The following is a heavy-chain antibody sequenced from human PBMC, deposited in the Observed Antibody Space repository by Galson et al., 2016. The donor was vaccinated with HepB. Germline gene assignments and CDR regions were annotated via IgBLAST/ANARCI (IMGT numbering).Heavy chain of an antibody. V-gene: IGHV3-33*01. Sequence: SLRLSCAASGFTLSNHGMHWVRQAPGKGLEWVAVIWNDGSNEYYADSVKGRFTISRDNSKNTLYLQMNSLRAEDTAVYYCARDGYAVAGRGYFYGMDVGGQGTTVSVSS. CDR3: ARDGYAVAGRGYFYGMDV. D-gene: IGHD6-19*01. CDR2: IWNDGSNE. J-gene: IGHJ6*02. CDR1: GFTLSNHG.